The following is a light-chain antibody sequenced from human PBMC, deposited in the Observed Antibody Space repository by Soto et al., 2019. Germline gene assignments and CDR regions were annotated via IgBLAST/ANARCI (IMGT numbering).Light chain of an antibody. J-gene: IGLJ2*01. CDR3: SSYSTSSTLIL. V-gene: IGLV2-14*03. CDR2: DVS. Sequence: QSALTQPASVSGSPGQTVIISCTGTSSDIGGYNSVSWYQQHPGRAPKLILFDVSNRPSKIPDRFSGSKSDNTASLTISGLQAEDAADYYCSSYSTSSTLILFGGGTKLTVL. CDR1: SSDIGGYNS.